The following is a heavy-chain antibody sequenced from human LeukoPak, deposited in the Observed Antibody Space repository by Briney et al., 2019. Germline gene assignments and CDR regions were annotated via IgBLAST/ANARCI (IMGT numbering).Heavy chain of an antibody. CDR3: VRADGRDGYRGLVDY. J-gene: IGHJ4*02. Sequence: SETLSLTCAVYGGPLSGYIWSWIRQPPGKGVEWNGEINHSGSTDYNPSLKSRVTMSVDTSRNQFSLKLNSVTAADAAVYYCVRADGRDGYRGLVDYWGQGTLVTASA. CDR2: INHSGST. D-gene: IGHD5-24*01. V-gene: IGHV4-34*01. CDR1: GGPLSGYI.